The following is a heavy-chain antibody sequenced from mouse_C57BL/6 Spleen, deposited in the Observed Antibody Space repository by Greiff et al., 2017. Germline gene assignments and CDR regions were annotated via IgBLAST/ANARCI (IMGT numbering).Heavy chain of an antibody. V-gene: IGHV3-6*01. CDR1: GYSITSGYY. Sequence: EVQRVESGPGLVKPSQSLSLTCSVTGYSITSGYYWNWIRQFPGNKLEWMGYLSYDGSNNYNPSLKNRISITRDTSKNQFFLKLNSVTTEDTATYYCARDGYYCVYWRQGTTLTLSS. CDR3: ARDGYYCVY. J-gene: IGHJ2*01. D-gene: IGHD2-2*01. CDR2: LSYDGSN.